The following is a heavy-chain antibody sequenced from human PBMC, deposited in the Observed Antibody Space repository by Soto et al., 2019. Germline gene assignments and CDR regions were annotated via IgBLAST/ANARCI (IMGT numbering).Heavy chain of an antibody. Sequence: VQLLESGGGLVQPGGSLRLSCAASGFTFSNYAMTWVRQAPGKGLEWVSAISAGGGSTYYADSVKGRFTISRDNSKNTLYLQMNSLRAEDTAIYYCAKAVGCSGGSCYTRWFDPWGQGTLVTVSS. CDR1: GFTFSNYA. V-gene: IGHV3-23*01. D-gene: IGHD2-15*01. CDR2: ISAGGGST. J-gene: IGHJ5*02. CDR3: AKAVGCSGGSCYTRWFDP.